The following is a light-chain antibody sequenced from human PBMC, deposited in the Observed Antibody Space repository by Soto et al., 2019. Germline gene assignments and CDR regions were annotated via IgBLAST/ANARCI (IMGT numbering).Light chain of an antibody. J-gene: IGKJ3*01. CDR1: QTISTNS. CDR2: AAS. Sequence: EIVLTQSPCTLSLSPGERATISCRASQTISTNSLACYQQRLGQPPRLLIYAASTRDTDIPARFNGSGSGTDFALTISRLEPEDVALYYCQQYDGSPLTFGGGTKVDVK. CDR3: QQYDGSPLT. V-gene: IGKV3-20*01.